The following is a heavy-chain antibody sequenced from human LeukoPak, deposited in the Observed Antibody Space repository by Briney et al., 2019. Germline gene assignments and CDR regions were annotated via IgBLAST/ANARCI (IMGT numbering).Heavy chain of an antibody. V-gene: IGHV3-66*01. CDR1: EFSVGSNY. CDR2: IYSGGST. J-gene: IGHJ4*02. Sequence: GGSLRLSCAASEFSVGSNYMTWVRQAPGKGLEWVSLIYSGGSTYYADSVKGRFTISRDNSKNTLYLQMNSLRAEDTAVYYCARVRGYFDYWGQGTLVTVSS. CDR3: ARVRGYFDY.